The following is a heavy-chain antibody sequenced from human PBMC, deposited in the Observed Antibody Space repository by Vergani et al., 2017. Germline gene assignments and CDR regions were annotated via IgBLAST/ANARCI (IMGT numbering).Heavy chain of an antibody. CDR3: ARVSPGDISGWEPFDY. J-gene: IGHJ4*02. V-gene: IGHV4-39*02. D-gene: IGHD6-19*01. CDR2: LFYGATA. CDR1: GGSISSRNCY. Sequence: QVQLHESGPGLVKPSETLSLTCTVSGGSISSRNCYWGWIRQPPGKGLEWIGSLFYGATAYYNPSLESRVIISIVTSKNQFSLRLSSVTAADTAVYYCARVSPGDISGWEPFDYGGQGTLVTVSS.